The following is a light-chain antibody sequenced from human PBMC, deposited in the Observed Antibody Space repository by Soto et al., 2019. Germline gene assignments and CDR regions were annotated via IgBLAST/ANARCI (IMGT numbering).Light chain of an antibody. CDR2: AAS. J-gene: IGKJ4*01. V-gene: IGKV1-8*01. CDR3: QQYYSYPF. Sequence: AIRMTQSPSSLSASTGDRVTITCRASQGISSYLAWYQQKPGKAPKLLIYAASTLQSGVPSRFSGSGSGTDFPLTISCLQSEDFATYYCQQYYSYPFFGGGTKVEIK. CDR1: QGISSY.